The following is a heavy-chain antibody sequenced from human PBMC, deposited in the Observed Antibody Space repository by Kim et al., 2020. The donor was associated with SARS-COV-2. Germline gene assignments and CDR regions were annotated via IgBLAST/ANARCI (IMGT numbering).Heavy chain of an antibody. CDR1: GYSFSNYW. D-gene: IGHD3-10*01. Sequence: GESLKISCKGSGYSFSNYWIGWVRQMPGKGLEWMGIIYPGDSDTRYSPSFQGQVTISADKSISTAYLQWSSLKASDTAIYYCARLFSGFGELPKSPLYYHYAMDVWGLGTTVTVSS. J-gene: IGHJ6*02. V-gene: IGHV5-51*01. CDR3: ARLFSGFGELPKSPLYYHYAMDV. CDR2: IYPGDSDT.